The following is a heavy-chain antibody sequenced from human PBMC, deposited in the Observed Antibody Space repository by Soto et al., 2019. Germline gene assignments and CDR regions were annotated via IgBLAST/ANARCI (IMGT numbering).Heavy chain of an antibody. Sequence: QVQLVQSGAEVKKPGSSVKVSCKASGDTFSNHTISWVRQAPGQGLEWMGRIIPILGVANYAQKFQGRVTITADKYTTTAYMELSSLRSADTAVYYCARVAEMGTVIEVYYYYMDVWGKGTTVTVSS. J-gene: IGHJ6*03. V-gene: IGHV1-69*04. CDR3: ARVAEMGTVIEVYYYYMDV. CDR2: IIPILGVA. CDR1: GDTFSNHT. D-gene: IGHD4-17*01.